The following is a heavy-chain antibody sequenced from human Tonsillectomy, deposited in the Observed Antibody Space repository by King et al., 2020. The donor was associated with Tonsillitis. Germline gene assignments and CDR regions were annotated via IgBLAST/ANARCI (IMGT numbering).Heavy chain of an antibody. V-gene: IGHV4-34*01. J-gene: IGHJ4*02. CDR1: GGSFSGYY. D-gene: IGHD6-13*01. CDR2: INHSGST. Sequence: VQLQQWGAGLLKPSETLSLTCAVYGGSFSGYYWSWIRQPPGKGLEWIGEINHSGSTNYNPSLKSRVTISVDTSKNQFSLKLSSVTAADTAVDYCARASPPSSWFLAHDYWGQGTLVTVSS. CDR3: ARASPPSSWFLAHDY.